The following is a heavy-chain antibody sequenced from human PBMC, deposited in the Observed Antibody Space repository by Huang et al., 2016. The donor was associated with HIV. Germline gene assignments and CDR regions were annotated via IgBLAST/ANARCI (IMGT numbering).Heavy chain of an antibody. CDR3: ARDTYYTDIWKRNDASFL. CDR2: MGSTSRDT. Sequence: QVHLVPSGGEVKQPGASVRVSCKASGYDFGSYGLSWVRQAPGQGLGGLGWMGSTSRDTGTAQKFQCRVTMTTDRSATTTYIELRSLRYDDTAVYYCARDTYYTDIWKRNDASFLWGQGTMITVYS. J-gene: IGHJ3*01. CDR1: GYDFGSYG. V-gene: IGHV1-18*01. D-gene: IGHD3-22*01.